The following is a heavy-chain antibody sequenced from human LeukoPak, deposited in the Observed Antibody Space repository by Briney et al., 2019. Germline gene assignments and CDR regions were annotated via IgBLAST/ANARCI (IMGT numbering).Heavy chain of an antibody. V-gene: IGHV1-2*02. CDR1: GYTFTGYY. CDR2: INPNSGGT. D-gene: IGHD3-22*01. Sequence: GASVKVSSKASGYTFTGYYMHWVRQARGQGREWMGWINPNSGGTNYAQKVQGRVTMTRDTSISTAYMELSRLRSDDTAVYYCARHFRRSSGYHHYFDYWGQGTLVTVSS. J-gene: IGHJ4*02. CDR3: ARHFRRSSGYHHYFDY.